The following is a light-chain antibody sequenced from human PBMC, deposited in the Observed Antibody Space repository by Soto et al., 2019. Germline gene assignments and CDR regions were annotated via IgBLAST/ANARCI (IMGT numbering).Light chain of an antibody. Sequence: DIVMTQSPDSLAVSLGERATINCKSSQSVLYSSNNKNYLAWYQQKPGQSPKLLIYWASTRESGVPDRFSGSGSGTDFTLTISSLQAEDVAVYYCQQYYNTPLFGGGTKVEIK. CDR1: QSVLYSSNNKNY. J-gene: IGKJ4*01. V-gene: IGKV4-1*01. CDR2: WAS. CDR3: QQYYNTPL.